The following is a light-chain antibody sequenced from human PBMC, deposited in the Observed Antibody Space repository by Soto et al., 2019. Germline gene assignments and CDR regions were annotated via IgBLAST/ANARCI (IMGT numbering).Light chain of an antibody. Sequence: EIVLTQSPATLSLSPGERATLSCRASQSVNTYLAWYQQKPGQAPTLLIYDASNRATGIPARFSGSGSGTDFTLTISSLEPEDFAVYYCQQRSNWPLTFGGGTKVEI. J-gene: IGKJ4*01. V-gene: IGKV3-11*01. CDR2: DAS. CDR1: QSVNTY. CDR3: QQRSNWPLT.